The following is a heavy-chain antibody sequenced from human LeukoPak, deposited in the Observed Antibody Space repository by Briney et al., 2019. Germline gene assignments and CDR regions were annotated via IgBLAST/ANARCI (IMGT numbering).Heavy chain of an antibody. J-gene: IGHJ4*02. CDR1: GFTFDDYA. CDR3: AKDFGPKGGIAAAATPFDY. D-gene: IGHD6-13*01. Sequence: PGRSLRLSCAASGFTFDDYAMHWVRQAPGKGLEWVSGISWNSGSIGYADSVKGRFTISRDNAKNSLYLQMNSLRAEDMALYYCAKDFGPKGGIAAAATPFDYWGQGTLVTVSS. V-gene: IGHV3-9*03. CDR2: ISWNSGSI.